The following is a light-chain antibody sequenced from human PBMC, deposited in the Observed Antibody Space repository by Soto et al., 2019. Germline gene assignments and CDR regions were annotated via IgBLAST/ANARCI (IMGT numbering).Light chain of an antibody. CDR3: CSYAGSYTYV. Sequence: QSALTQPRSVSGSPGQSVTISCTGTSGDVGGYNYVSWYQQHPGKAPKFMIYDVSERPSGVPDRFSGSKSGNTASLTISGLQAEDEADYYCCSYAGSYTYVFGTGTKVTVL. CDR2: DVS. CDR1: SGDVGGYNY. J-gene: IGLJ1*01. V-gene: IGLV2-11*01.